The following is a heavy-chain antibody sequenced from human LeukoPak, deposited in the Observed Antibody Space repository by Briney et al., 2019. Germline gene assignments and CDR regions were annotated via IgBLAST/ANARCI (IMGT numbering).Heavy chain of an antibody. V-gene: IGHV3-43*02. CDR1: GFTFDDYA. J-gene: IGHJ4*02. CDR3: ARGGIVGATRRHFDY. CDR2: ITVDGGST. Sequence: PGGSLRLSCAASGFTFDDYAMHWVRQAPGKGLEWVSLITVDGGSTYYADSVKGRFTISRDNSKNALYLQVNSLRTEDTALYYCARGGIVGATRRHFDYWGQGTLVTVSS. D-gene: IGHD1-26*01.